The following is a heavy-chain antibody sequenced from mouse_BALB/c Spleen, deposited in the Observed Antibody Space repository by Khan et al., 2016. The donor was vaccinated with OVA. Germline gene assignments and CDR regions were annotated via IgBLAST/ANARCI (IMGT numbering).Heavy chain of an antibody. Sequence: QMQLEESGAELVRHGASVKLSCEASGYTFTSYWMNWVKQSPEQGLEWIGRIDPYDSETHYNQNFKDKAILTVDKSSSTAYMQLSSLTSEDSAVYYCARNPFAYWGQGTLVTVSA. J-gene: IGHJ3*01. CDR2: IDPYDSET. CDR1: GYTFTSYW. V-gene: IGHV1-52*01. CDR3: ARNPFAY.